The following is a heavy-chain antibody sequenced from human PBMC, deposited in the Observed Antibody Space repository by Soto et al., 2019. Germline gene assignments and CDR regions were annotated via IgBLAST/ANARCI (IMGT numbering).Heavy chain of an antibody. J-gene: IGHJ4*02. V-gene: IGHV3-33*01. CDR3: ARDALLVGALPGY. CDR1: GFTFSSYG. CDR2: IWYDGSNK. Sequence: GGSLRLSCAASGFTFSSYGMHWVRQAPGKGLEWVAVIWYDGSNKYYADSVKGRFTISRDNSKNTLYLQMNSLRAEDTAVYYCARDALLVGALPGYWGQGTLVTVSS. D-gene: IGHD1-26*01.